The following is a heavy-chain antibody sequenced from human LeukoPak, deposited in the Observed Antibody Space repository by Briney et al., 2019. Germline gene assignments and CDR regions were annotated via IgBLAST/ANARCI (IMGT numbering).Heavy chain of an antibody. D-gene: IGHD3-22*01. J-gene: IGHJ4*02. CDR3: ARTASGYYYDSSGYYPYS. V-gene: IGHV1-69*13. CDR1: GGTFSSYA. CDR2: IIPIFGTA. Sequence: ASVTVSCKASGGTFSSYAISWVRQAPGQGLEWMGGIIPIFGTANYAQKFQGRVTITADESTSTAYMELSSLRSEDTAVYYCARTASGYYYDSSGYYPYSWGQGTLVTVSS.